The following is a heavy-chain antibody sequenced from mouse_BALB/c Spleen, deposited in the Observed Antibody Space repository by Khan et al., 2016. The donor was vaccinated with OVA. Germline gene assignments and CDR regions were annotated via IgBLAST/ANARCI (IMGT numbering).Heavy chain of an antibody. Sequence: VQLQQSGAELVKPGASVKLSCTASGFNIKDTYMHWVKQRPEQGLKWIGRIDPANGNTKYDPKFQAKATLTADTSSNTAYLQLSSLTSEDTAVYYCAGMARKWGQGTTLTVSS. J-gene: IGHJ2*01. CDR2: IDPANGNT. V-gene: IGHV14-3*02. CDR1: GFNIKDTY. CDR3: AGMARK.